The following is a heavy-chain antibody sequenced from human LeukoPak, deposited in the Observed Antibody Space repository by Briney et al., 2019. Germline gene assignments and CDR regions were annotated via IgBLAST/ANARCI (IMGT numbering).Heavy chain of an antibody. Sequence: GGSLRLSCNASGFTLSNYAMTWVRQGPRKGLEWVSAISVTGNTYHAESLKGRFTISRDNSKDTLYLQMRSLRAEDAGVYYCAKAPVTTCLSAYCYPFDLWGQGTQVTVSS. CDR3: AKAPVTTCLSAYCYPFDL. J-gene: IGHJ4*02. D-gene: IGHD2-21*01. V-gene: IGHV3-23*01. CDR1: GFTLSNYA. CDR2: ISVTGNT.